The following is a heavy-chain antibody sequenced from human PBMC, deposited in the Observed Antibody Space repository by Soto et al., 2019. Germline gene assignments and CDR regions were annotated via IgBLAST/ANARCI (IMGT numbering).Heavy chain of an antibody. CDR2: IYYSGAT. CDR1: GGSISSSSHY. Sequence: SETLSLTCIVSGGSISSSSHYWGWIRQPPGKGLEWIGIIYYSGATEYNPSLKSRVTISLDPSKSQFSLNLSSVTAADTAVYYCARRGYYDSNNWFDPWGQGTLVTSPQ. J-gene: IGHJ5*02. CDR3: ARRGYYDSNNWFDP. V-gene: IGHV4-39*01. D-gene: IGHD3-22*01.